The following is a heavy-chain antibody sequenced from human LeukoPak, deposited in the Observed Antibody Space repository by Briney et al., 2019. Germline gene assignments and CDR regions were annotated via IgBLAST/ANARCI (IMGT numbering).Heavy chain of an antibody. V-gene: IGHV3-23*01. CDR2: ISGSGGST. D-gene: IGHD4-23*01. CDR1: GFTLSSFA. Sequence: GRSLRLSCAASGFTLSSFAVSWVRQAPGKGLEWVSAISGSGGSTYYADSVKGRFTISRDNSKNTLYLQMNSLRAEDTAVYYCAKSPAVDAAFDIWGQGTMVTVSS. J-gene: IGHJ3*02. CDR3: AKSPAVDAAFDI.